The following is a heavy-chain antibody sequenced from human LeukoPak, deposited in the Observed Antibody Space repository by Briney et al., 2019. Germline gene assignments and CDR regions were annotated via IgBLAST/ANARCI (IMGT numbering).Heavy chain of an antibody. CDR1: GGSISSGGYY. J-gene: IGHJ6*02. CDR3: ARDRRRRYDDFWSGSHYYYGMDV. Sequence: SQTLSLTCTVSGGSISSGGYYWSWIRQHPGKGLEWIGYIYYSGSAYYNPSLKSRVTISVDTSENQFSLKLSSVTAADTAVYYCARDRRRRYDDFWSGSHYYYGMDVWGQGTTVTVSS. CDR2: IYYSGSA. D-gene: IGHD3-3*01. V-gene: IGHV4-31*03.